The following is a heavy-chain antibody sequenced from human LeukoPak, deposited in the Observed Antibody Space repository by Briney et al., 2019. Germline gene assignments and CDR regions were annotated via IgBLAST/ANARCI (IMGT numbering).Heavy chain of an antibody. J-gene: IGHJ5*02. V-gene: IGHV1-2*02. CDR2: INPNSGGT. D-gene: IGHD3-3*01. CDR3: ARTYYDFWSRYRAPGGP. CDR1: GYTFTGYY. Sequence: ASVKVSCKASGYTFTGYYMHWVRQAPGQGLEWMGWINPNSGGTNYAQKFQGRVTMTRDTSISTAYMELSRLRSDDTAVYYCARTYYDFWSRYRAPGGPWGQGTLVTVSS.